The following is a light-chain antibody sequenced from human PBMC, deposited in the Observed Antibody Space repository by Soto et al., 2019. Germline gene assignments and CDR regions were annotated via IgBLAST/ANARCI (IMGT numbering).Light chain of an antibody. J-gene: IGKJ5*01. CDR3: QQLNSYPSIT. V-gene: IGKV1-9*01. CDR2: AAS. CDR1: QDISNY. Sequence: IQMTQSPSSLSASVGDRVTITCQASQDISNYLNWYQQKPGKAPKLLIYAASTLQSGVPPRFSGSGSGTDFTLTISSLQPEDFATYYCQQLNSYPSITFGQRTRLEIK.